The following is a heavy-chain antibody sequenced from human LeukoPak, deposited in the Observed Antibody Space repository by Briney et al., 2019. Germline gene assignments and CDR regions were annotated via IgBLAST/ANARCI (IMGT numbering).Heavy chain of an antibody. Sequence: GESLKISCQGSGYNFTNYWIGWVRQMPGKGLEWMGVVYPGDSDTRYTPSFQGQVTISADKSISTAYLQWSSLKASDTAMYYCARRGYTYDYFDSWGQGTLVTVSS. CDR2: VYPGDSDT. CDR1: GYNFTNYW. CDR3: ARRGYTYDYFDS. V-gene: IGHV5-51*01. J-gene: IGHJ4*02. D-gene: IGHD5-18*01.